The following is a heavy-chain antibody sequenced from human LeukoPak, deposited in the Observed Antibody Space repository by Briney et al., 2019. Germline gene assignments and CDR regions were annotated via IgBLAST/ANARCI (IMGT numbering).Heavy chain of an antibody. V-gene: IGHV4-38-2*02. CDR1: GYSISSGYY. D-gene: IGHD3-3*01. Sequence: SETLSLTCTVSGYSISSGYYWGWIRQPPGKGLEWIGSIYHSGSTNYNPSLKSRVTISVDTSKNQFSLKLSSVTAADTAVYYCARATYYDFWSGYYKGRVFDYWGQGTLVTVSS. CDR2: IYHSGST. J-gene: IGHJ4*02. CDR3: ARATYYDFWSGYYKGRVFDY.